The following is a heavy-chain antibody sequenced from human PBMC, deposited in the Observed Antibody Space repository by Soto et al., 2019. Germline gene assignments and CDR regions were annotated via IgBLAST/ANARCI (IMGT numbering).Heavy chain of an antibody. V-gene: IGHV2-70*01. CDR1: GFSLTTSGMH. CDR2: IDWEDDK. J-gene: IGHJ4*02. D-gene: IGHD6-19*01. CDR3: ARTAYSSGWSEIYFDF. Sequence: ESGPTLVNPTQTLTLTCTFSGFSLTTSGMHVSWIRQSPGKALEWLALIDWEDDKYFSPSLKTRLTISKDTSKDQVVLTMTNVDPVDTATYYCARTAYSSGWSEIYFDFWGPGTLVTVSS.